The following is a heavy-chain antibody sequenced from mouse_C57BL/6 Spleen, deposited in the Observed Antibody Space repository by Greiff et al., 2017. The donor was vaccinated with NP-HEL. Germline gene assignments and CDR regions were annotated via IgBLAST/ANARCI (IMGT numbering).Heavy chain of an antibody. CDR3: ARNYYGTPGWYFDV. CDR1: GYTFTSYW. Sequence: QVQLKQPGAELVKPGASVKLSCKASGYTFTSYWMHWVKQRPGQGLEWIGMIHPNSGSTNYNEKFKSKATLTVDKSSSTAYMQLSSLTSEDSAVYYCARNYYGTPGWYFDVWGTGTTVTVSS. CDR2: IHPNSGST. D-gene: IGHD2-1*01. V-gene: IGHV1-64*01. J-gene: IGHJ1*03.